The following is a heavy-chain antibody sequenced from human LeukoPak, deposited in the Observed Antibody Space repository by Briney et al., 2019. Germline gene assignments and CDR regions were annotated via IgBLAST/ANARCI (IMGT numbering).Heavy chain of an antibody. V-gene: IGHV3-66*04. D-gene: IGHD6-6*01. CDR2: IYSGGST. J-gene: IGHJ4*02. Sequence: GGSLRLSCAASGFTVSSNYMSWVRQAPGKGLEWVSVIYSGGSTYYADSVKGRFTISRDNSKNTLYLQMNSLRAEDTAVYYCARPQYSSSSAFDYWGQGTLVTVSS. CDR3: ARPQYSSSSAFDY. CDR1: GFTVSSNY.